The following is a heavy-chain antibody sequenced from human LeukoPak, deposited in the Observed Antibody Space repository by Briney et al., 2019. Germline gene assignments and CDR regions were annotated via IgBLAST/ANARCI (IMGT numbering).Heavy chain of an antibody. Sequence: PSETLSLTCNVSGVSISGYHWSWIRQPPGKGLEWLGYIYYSGSSYYNPSLKSRVTISADTSKNQFSLKLSSVTAADTAVYYCARVPRSYYYYYYMDVWGKGTTVTVSS. CDR1: GVSISGYH. CDR3: ARVPRSYYYYYYMDV. V-gene: IGHV4-59*01. CDR2: IYYSGSS. J-gene: IGHJ6*03.